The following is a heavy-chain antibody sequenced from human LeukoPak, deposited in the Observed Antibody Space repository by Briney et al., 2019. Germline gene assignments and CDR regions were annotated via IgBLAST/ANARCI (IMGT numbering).Heavy chain of an antibody. V-gene: IGHV4-4*02. CDR3: ARRGDSNVWYDPWDY. D-gene: IGHD6-19*01. CDR1: GGSVINTNW. J-gene: IGHJ4*02. Sequence: SETLSLTCGVSGGSVINTNWWTWVRQPPGKGLEWIGEVHLDGRTNYNPSLESRLTMSVDVSENQVSLKLSSVTAADTAVYYCARRGDSNVWYDPWDYWGQGTLVTVSS. CDR2: VHLDGRT.